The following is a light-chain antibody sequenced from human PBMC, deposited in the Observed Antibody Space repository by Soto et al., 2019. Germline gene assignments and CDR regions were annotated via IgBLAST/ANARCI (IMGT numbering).Light chain of an antibody. Sequence: DIQMTQSPSSLSASVGDRVTITCRASQSIGIYLAWFQQKPGKVPKRLIYAASSLQSGVPSRFSGSGSGTEFTLTISSLQPDDFATYYCQHYNSYSEAFGQGTKVDIK. V-gene: IGKV1-17*01. CDR1: QSIGIY. CDR3: QHYNSYSEA. CDR2: AAS. J-gene: IGKJ1*01.